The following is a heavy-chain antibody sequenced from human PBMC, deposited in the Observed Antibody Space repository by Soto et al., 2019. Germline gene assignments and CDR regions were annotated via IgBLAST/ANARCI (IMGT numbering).Heavy chain of an antibody. CDR3: ARRTSGWYLDY. Sequence: EVQLLESGGGLVQPGGSLRLSCAASGFTFSSYAMSWVRQAPGKGLEWVSTISGSGGSAYYADSVKGRFTISRDNSKNTLYLQMNSLSAEDTAVSSCARRTSGWYLDYWGQGTLVTVSS. D-gene: IGHD6-25*01. CDR2: ISGSGGSA. J-gene: IGHJ4*02. V-gene: IGHV3-23*01. CDR1: GFTFSSYA.